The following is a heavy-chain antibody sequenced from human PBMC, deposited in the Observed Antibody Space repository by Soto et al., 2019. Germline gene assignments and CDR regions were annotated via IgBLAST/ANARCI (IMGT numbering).Heavy chain of an antibody. CDR3: TRAGAGFGH. Sequence: ESGGGLVQPGGSVKLSCAASGFTFSVSSMHWVRQAFGKGLEWVGRIRSKANTYATTYAESLNGRFTISRDDSKNTAYLQMNNLKTEDTAVYYCTRAGAGFGHWGQGTLVTVSS. J-gene: IGHJ4*02. V-gene: IGHV3-73*01. CDR1: GFTFSVSS. CDR2: IRSKANTYAT. D-gene: IGHD1-26*01.